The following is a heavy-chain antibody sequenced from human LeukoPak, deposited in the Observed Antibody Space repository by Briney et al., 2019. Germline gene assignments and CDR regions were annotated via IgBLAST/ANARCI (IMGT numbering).Heavy chain of an antibody. Sequence: GGSLRLSCTASGFTFGDYAMSWVRQAPGKGLEWVGFIRSKAYGGSTEYAASVKGRFTISRDDSKSIAYLQMNSLKTEDTAVYYCSRKEDGDCSFDYWGQGTLVTVSS. CDR3: SRKEDGDCSFDY. CDR1: GFTFGDYA. J-gene: IGHJ4*02. CDR2: IRSKAYGGST. V-gene: IGHV3-49*04. D-gene: IGHD2-21*02.